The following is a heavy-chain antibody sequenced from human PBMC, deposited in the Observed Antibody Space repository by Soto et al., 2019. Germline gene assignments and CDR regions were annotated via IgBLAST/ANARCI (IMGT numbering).Heavy chain of an antibody. CDR3: AHSDGGYEIIYFDF. CDR2: IYYNDDR. CDR1: GFSFTTAGVA. J-gene: IGHJ4*02. V-gene: IGHV2-5*01. Sequence: PTLVNPTQTLTLTCTFSGFSFTTAGVAVGWIRQTPGGALEWLTLIYYNDDRRFSPSLKTRLTITGDTSKNQVVLSLTNVDPGDTATYFCAHSDGGYEIIYFDFWGQGIPVTVSS. D-gene: IGHD5-12*01.